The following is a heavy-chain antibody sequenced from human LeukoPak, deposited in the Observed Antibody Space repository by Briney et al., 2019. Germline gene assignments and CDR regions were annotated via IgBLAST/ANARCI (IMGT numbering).Heavy chain of an antibody. J-gene: IGHJ3*02. Sequence: GASVKVSCKTSGYTFTVKFLHWLRQAPGQGLEWMGGIEPNSGGAAYGQNFRGRVTMTRDTSISTAYMELSRLRSDDTAVYYCARVNFRYDAFDIWGQGTMVTVSS. CDR1: GYTFTVKF. CDR2: IEPNSGGA. V-gene: IGHV1-2*02. CDR3: ARVNFRYDAFDI.